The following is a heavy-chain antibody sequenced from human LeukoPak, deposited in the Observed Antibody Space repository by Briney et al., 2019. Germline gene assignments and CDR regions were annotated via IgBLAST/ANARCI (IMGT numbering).Heavy chain of an antibody. J-gene: IGHJ3*02. V-gene: IGHV1-2*02. CDR3: ATRNYDSGGYYFLGAFDI. CDR2: INPNSGGT. CDR1: GYTFTGYY. D-gene: IGHD3-22*01. Sequence: ASVKVSCKASGYTFTGYYMHWVRQAPGQGLEWMGWINPNSGGTNYAQKFQGRVTMTRDTSISTAYMELSSLRSEDTAVYYCATRNYDSGGYYFLGAFDIWGQGTMVTVSS.